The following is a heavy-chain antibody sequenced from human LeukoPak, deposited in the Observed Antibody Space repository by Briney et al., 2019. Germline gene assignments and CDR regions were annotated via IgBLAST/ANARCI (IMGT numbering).Heavy chain of an antibody. CDR1: GFTFSSYE. V-gene: IGHV3-48*03. J-gene: IGHJ4*02. D-gene: IGHD2-2*01. CDR2: ISTSGSPI. Sequence: RGSLRLSCAASGFTFSSYEMNWVRQAPGKGLEWVSYISTSGSPIYYADSVKGRFTISRDNAKNSLHLQMNSLRAEDTAVYYCARKYCSSTSCLIDYWGQGTLVTVSS. CDR3: ARKYCSSTSCLIDY.